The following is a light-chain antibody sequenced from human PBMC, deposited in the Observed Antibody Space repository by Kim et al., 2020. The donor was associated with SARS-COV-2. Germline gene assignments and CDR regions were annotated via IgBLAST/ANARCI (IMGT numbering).Light chain of an antibody. J-gene: IGLJ2*01. CDR1: SLRSYY. V-gene: IGLV3-19*01. CDR2: GKN. Sequence: TVRITCQGDSLRSYYASWYQQKPGQAPVLVIYGKNNRPSGIPDRFSGSSSGNTASLTITGAQAEDEADYYCNSRDSSGKVFGGGTKLTVL. CDR3: NSRDSSGKV.